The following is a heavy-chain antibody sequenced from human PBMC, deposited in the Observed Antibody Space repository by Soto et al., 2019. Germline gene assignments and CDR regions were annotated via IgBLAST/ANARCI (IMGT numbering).Heavy chain of an antibody. CDR1: GFTFSVYS. D-gene: IGHD3-22*01. CDR3: VRYYESSGSYWYFDL. J-gene: IGHJ2*01. Sequence: EVQLVESGGGLVKPGGSLRLSCAASGFTFSVYSMNWVRQAPGKGLEWVSSISLSSSYIYYADSVKGRFTISRDNAKNSVYLQMNSLRDEDTAVYYCVRYYESSGSYWYFDLWGRGTLVTVSS. V-gene: IGHV3-21*01. CDR2: ISLSSSYI.